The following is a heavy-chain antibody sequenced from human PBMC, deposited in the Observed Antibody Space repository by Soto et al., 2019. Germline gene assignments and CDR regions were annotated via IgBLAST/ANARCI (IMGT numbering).Heavy chain of an antibody. CDR1: GFTFSSYG. V-gene: IGHV3-30*18. CDR2: ISYDGSNK. CDR3: AKDAGGAAAGMSYFAY. J-gene: IGHJ4*02. D-gene: IGHD6-13*01. Sequence: SLRLSCAASGFTFSSYGMHWVRQAPGKGLEWVAVISYDGSNKYYADSVKGRFTISRDNSKNTLYLQMNSLRAEDTAVYYCAKDAGGAAAGMSYFAYWGQGTLVTVSS.